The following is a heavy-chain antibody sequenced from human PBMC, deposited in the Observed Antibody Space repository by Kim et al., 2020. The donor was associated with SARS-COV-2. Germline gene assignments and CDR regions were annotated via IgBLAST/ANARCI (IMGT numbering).Heavy chain of an antibody. Sequence: GGSLRLSCAASGFTFSSYAMSWVRQAPGKGLEWVSAISGSGGSTYYADSVKGRFTISRDNSKNTLYLQMNSLRAEDTAVYYCAKDRERYCTNGVCPYYFDYWGQGTLVTVSS. CDR2: ISGSGGST. CDR3: AKDRERYCTNGVCPYYFDY. V-gene: IGHV3-23*01. J-gene: IGHJ4*02. CDR1: GFTFSSYA. D-gene: IGHD2-8*01.